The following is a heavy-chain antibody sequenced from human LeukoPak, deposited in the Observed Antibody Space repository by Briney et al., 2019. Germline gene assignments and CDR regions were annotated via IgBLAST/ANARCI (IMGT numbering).Heavy chain of an antibody. D-gene: IGHD2-15*01. CDR1: GFTFSSYA. CDR2: ISYDGSNK. Sequence: GGSLRLSCAASGFTFSSYAMHWVRQAPGKGLEWVAVISYDGSNKYYEDSVKGRFTISRDNSKNTLYLQMNSLRAEDTAVYYCARVAFPQGGSSYYFDYWGQGTLVTVSS. J-gene: IGHJ4*02. CDR3: ARVAFPQGGSSYYFDY. V-gene: IGHV3-30-3*01.